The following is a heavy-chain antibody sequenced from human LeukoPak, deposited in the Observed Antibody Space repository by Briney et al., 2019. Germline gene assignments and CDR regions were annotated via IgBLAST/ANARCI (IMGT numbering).Heavy chain of an antibody. D-gene: IGHD3-16*01. V-gene: IGHV3-7*02. CDR3: AKNGGPHGMDV. CDR1: GFTFSSIW. Sequence: GGSLRLSCATSGFTFSSIWMSWVRQAPGKGLEWVANIKHDGSETNYVDSVKGRFTISRDNAKNSRHLQMNSLRVEDTAVYYCAKNGGPHGMDVWGQGTTVTVSS. CDR2: IKHDGSET. J-gene: IGHJ6*02.